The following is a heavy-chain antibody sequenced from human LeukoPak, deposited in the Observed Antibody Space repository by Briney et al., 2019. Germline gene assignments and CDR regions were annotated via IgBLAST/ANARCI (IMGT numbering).Heavy chain of an antibody. D-gene: IGHD3-22*01. V-gene: IGHV4-30-4*07. Sequence: SETLSLTCAVSGGSISSGGYSWSWIRQPPGKGLEWIGYIYYSGSTYYNPSLKSRVTISVDTSKNQFSLKLSSVTAADTAVYYCAREGHYYDGRNAFDIWGQGTMVTVSS. CDR3: AREGHYYDGRNAFDI. CDR2: IYYSGST. CDR1: GGSISSGGYS. J-gene: IGHJ3*02.